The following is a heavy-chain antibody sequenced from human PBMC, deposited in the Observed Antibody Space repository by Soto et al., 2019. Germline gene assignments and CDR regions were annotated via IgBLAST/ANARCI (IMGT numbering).Heavy chain of an antibody. CDR3: VRDWSFGFDY. Sequence: EVQLVESGGGLVQPGGSLRLSCAASGFIFTSYNMNWARQPPGKGLEWISWVNTAGTTRYADSVKGRFTISRDNAGNSLYLQLNSLRVEDTAVYYCVRDWSFGFDYWGQGILVTVSS. V-gene: IGHV3-48*01. CDR2: VNTAGTT. CDR1: GFIFTSYN. D-gene: IGHD3-10*01. J-gene: IGHJ4*02.